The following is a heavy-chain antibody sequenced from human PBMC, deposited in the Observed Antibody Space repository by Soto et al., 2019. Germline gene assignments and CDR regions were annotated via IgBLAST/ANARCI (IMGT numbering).Heavy chain of an antibody. CDR1: GFTFSNYG. CDR3: AKDGAPRYCSRSSCHPAGAY. D-gene: IGHD2-15*01. J-gene: IGHJ4*02. CDR2: ISFDGSHK. Sequence: QVLLVESGGGVVQPGRSLRLSCAGSGFTFSNYGLHWVRQAPDKGLDWVSFISFDGSHKYYADSVKGRFTISRDNSNNMLYLQMDSLTTEDTAVYYCAKDGAPRYCSRSSCHPAGAYWGQGTLVTVSS. V-gene: IGHV3-30*18.